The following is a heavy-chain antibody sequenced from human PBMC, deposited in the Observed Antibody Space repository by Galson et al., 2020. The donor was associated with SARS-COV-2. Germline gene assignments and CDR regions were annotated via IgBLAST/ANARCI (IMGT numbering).Heavy chain of an antibody. CDR1: GFTFSTYA. Sequence: GESLKISCAASGFTFSTYAMSWVRQAPGKGLEWVSSISVSGGSTYHADSVRGRFTISRDNSKNTLYLQMHSLRAEDTAVYYCAKDVPIEYWGQGVLVTVSS. D-gene: IGHD2-2*01. CDR3: AKDVPIEY. CDR2: ISVSGGST. J-gene: IGHJ4*02. V-gene: IGHV3-23*01.